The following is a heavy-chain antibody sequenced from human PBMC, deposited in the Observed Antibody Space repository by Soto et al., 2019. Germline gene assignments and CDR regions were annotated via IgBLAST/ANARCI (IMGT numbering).Heavy chain of an antibody. CDR2: ITASSSKT. V-gene: IGHV3-23*04. J-gene: IGHJ4*02. CDR3: VKDNIVMVLSPFDL. D-gene: IGHD2-15*01. CDR1: GFSLNRYA. Sequence: ELQLVESGGGSVQTGGSLRLSCVASGFSLNRYAMSWVRQAPGRGLEWVSGITASSSKTYYTDSVKGRFTISRDNSRNTVYLQMSSLTADDTAVYFCVKDNIVMVLSPFDLWGQGTLVTVSS.